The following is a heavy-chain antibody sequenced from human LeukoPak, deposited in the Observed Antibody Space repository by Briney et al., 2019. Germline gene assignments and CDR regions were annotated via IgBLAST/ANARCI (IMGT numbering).Heavy chain of an antibody. CDR3: ARPGLLDYPLPFDI. Sequence: SETLSLTCAVYGGSFSGYYWGWIRQPPGKGLEWIGSIYYSGSTYYNPSLKSRVTISVDTSKNQFSLKLSSVTAADTAVYYCARPGLLDYPLPFDIWGQGTMVTVSS. V-gene: IGHV4-39*01. CDR1: GGSFSGYY. J-gene: IGHJ3*02. CDR2: IYYSGST. D-gene: IGHD3/OR15-3a*01.